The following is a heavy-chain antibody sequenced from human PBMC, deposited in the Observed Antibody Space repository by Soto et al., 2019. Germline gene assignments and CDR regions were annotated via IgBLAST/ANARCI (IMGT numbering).Heavy chain of an antibody. V-gene: IGHV4-59*01. CDR2: IHHTWST. CDR1: GGSISGYY. CDR3: ARGLSYSTSAHWFDP. Sequence: QVQLQESGPGLVKPSGTLSLTCSVSGGSISGYYWSWIRQPPGEGREWIGYIHHTWSTNYNHSLKKRVTISVDTSNNRFTLTWTSVTAADTAMYYCARGLSYSTSAHWFDPWGQGTLVAVSS. D-gene: IGHD6-13*01. J-gene: IGHJ5*02.